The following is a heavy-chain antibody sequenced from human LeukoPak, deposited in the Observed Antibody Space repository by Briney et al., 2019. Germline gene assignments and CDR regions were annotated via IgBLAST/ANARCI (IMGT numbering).Heavy chain of an antibody. CDR2: LWYDGSNK. Sequence: GGSLRLSCAASGFTFSNYGMHWVRQAPGKGLEWVAVLWYDGSNKYYADSVTGRFTISRDNSKNTLYLQMNSLRAEDTAVYYCAKYYANAFDIWGQGTMVTVSS. D-gene: IGHD3-3*01. J-gene: IGHJ3*02. CDR3: AKYYANAFDI. V-gene: IGHV3-33*06. CDR1: GFTFSNYG.